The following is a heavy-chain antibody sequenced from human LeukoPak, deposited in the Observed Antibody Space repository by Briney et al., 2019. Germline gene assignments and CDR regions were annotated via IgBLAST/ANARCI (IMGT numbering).Heavy chain of an antibody. D-gene: IGHD6-6*01. V-gene: IGHV1-3*03. Sequence: GASVKVSCKASGYTFTSYAMHWVRQAPGQRLEWMGWINAGNGNTKYSQEFQGRVTITRDTSASTAYMELSSLRSEDMAVYYCARGWGRSIAATGFDYWGQGTLVTVSS. CDR3: ARGWGRSIAATGFDY. CDR2: INAGNGNT. CDR1: GYTFTSYA. J-gene: IGHJ4*02.